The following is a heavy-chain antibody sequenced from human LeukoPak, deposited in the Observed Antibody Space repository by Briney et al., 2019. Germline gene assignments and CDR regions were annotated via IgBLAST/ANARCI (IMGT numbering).Heavy chain of an antibody. CDR1: GGTFSSYA. D-gene: IGHD6-6*01. CDR2: IIPIFGTA. CDR3: ARDGRGTSSSVAYYYYYYMDV. Sequence: GASVKVSCKASGGTFSSYAISWVRQAPGQRLEWMGGIIPIFGTANYAQKFQGRVTITADKSTSTAYMELSSLRSEDTAVYYCARDGRGTSSSVAYYYYYYMDVWGKGTTVTVSS. V-gene: IGHV1-69*06. J-gene: IGHJ6*03.